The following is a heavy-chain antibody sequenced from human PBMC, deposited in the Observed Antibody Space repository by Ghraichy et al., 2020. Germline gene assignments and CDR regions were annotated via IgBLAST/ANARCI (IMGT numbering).Heavy chain of an antibody. CDR2: ISAYNGNT. CDR3: ASVKGLEYYDSSGYANWFDP. D-gene: IGHD3-22*01. J-gene: IGHJ5*02. Sequence: ASVKVSCKASGYTFTSYGISWVRQAPGQGLEWMGWISAYNGNTNYAQKLQGRVTMTTDTSTSTAYMELRSLRSDDTAVYYCASVKGLEYYDSSGYANWFDPWGQGTLVTVSS. CDR1: GYTFTSYG. V-gene: IGHV1-18*01.